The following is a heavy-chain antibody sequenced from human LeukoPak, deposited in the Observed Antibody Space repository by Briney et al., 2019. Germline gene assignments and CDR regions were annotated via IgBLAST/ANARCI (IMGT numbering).Heavy chain of an antibody. D-gene: IGHD2-2*01. V-gene: IGHV4-34*01. CDR3: ASTCSSTSCYFGY. CDR1: GGSFSGYY. J-gene: IGHJ4*02. Sequence: SETLSLTCAVYGGSFSGYYWSWIRQPPGKGLEWIGEINHSGSTNYNPSLKSRVTISVDTSKNQFSLKLSSVTAADTAVYYCASTCSSTSCYFGYWGQGTLVTVSS. CDR2: INHSGST.